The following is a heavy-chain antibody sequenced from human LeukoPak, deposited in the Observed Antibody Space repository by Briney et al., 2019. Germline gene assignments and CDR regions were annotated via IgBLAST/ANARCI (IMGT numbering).Heavy chain of an antibody. V-gene: IGHV3-48*03. CDR3: ARDGGIAVAGDAFDI. CDR2: ISSSGSTI. J-gene: IGHJ3*02. D-gene: IGHD6-19*01. Sequence: GGSLRLSCAASGFIFSSYEMNWVRQAPGKGLEWVSYISSSGSTIYYAGSVKGRFTISRDNAKNSLYLQMNSLRAEDTAVYYCARDGGIAVAGDAFDIWGQGTIVTVSS. CDR1: GFIFSSYE.